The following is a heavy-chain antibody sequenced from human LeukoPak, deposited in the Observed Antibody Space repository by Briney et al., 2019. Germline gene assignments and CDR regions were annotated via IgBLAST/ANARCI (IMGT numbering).Heavy chain of an antibody. J-gene: IGHJ3*02. D-gene: IGHD2-21*02. CDR1: GFTFDDYA. V-gene: IGHV3-43*02. CDR3: ARDWPRDNDAFDI. CDR2: ISGDGGTS. Sequence: GGSLRLSCAASGFTFDDYAMHWVRQAPGKGLEWVSLISGDGGTSYYAGSVKGRFTISRDNSKNSLYLQMNSLRAEDTAVYYCARDWPRDNDAFDIWGQGTMVAVSS.